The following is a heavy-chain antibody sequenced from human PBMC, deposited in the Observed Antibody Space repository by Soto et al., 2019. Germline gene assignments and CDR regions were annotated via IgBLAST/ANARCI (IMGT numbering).Heavy chain of an antibody. D-gene: IGHD1-26*01. V-gene: IGHV3-30*18. CDR1: GFTFSSYG. Sequence: QVQLVESGGGVVQPGRSLRLSCAASGFTFSSYGMHWVRQAPGKGLEWVAVISYDGSNKYYADSVKGRFTISRDNSKNTLYLQMNSLRAEDTAVYYCAKDRTVGARWSSYLDYWGQGTLGTVSS. CDR3: AKDRTVGARWSSYLDY. J-gene: IGHJ4*02. CDR2: ISYDGSNK.